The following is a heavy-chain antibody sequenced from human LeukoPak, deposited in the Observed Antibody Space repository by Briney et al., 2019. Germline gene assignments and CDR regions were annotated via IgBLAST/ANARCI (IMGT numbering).Heavy chain of an antibody. CDR3: ARGRFLEWLHPPFDY. J-gene: IGHJ4*02. D-gene: IGHD3-3*01. CDR1: GGSISDYY. Sequence: PSETLSLTCTVSGGSISDYYWSWVRQPPGKGLEWVGCFYKSENTNYNPSLESRVTISVDTSKNRFFLRLTSVTAADTAVYYCARGRFLEWLHPPFDYWGQGTLVTVSS. V-gene: IGHV4-59*01. CDR2: FYKSENT.